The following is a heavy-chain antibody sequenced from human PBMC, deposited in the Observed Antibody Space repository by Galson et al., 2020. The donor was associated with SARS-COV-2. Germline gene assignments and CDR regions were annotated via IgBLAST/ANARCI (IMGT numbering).Heavy chain of an antibody. CDR2: LIPIFGTA. J-gene: IGHJ4*02. CDR1: GGTFSSYA. D-gene: IGHD3-10*01. Sequence: SVKVSCKASGGTFSSYAISWVRQAPGQGLEWMGGLIPIFGTATYAQKFQGRVTITADESTSTAYMELSSLRSEDTAVYYCARDPKKYYYGSGSYYSLGFGFDYWGQGTLVTVSS. CDR3: ARDPKKYYYGSGSYYSLGFGFDY. V-gene: IGHV1-69*13.